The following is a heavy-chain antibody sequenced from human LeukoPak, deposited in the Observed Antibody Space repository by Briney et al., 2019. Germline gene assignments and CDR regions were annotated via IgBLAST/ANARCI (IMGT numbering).Heavy chain of an antibody. D-gene: IGHD3-22*01. Sequence: PVRSLRLSCAASGFTFSSYGMHWVRQAPGKGLEWVAVISYDGSNKYYADSVKGRFTISRDNSKNTLYLQMNSLRAEDTAVYYCAKPPPYYYDSSGYYSFDYWGQGTLVTVSS. CDR2: ISYDGSNK. CDR1: GFTFSSYG. J-gene: IGHJ4*02. CDR3: AKPPPYYYDSSGYYSFDY. V-gene: IGHV3-30*18.